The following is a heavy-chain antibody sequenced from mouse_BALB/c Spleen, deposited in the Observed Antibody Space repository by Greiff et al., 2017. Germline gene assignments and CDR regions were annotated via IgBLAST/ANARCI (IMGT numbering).Heavy chain of an antibody. CDR2: ISSGGGYT. J-gene: IGHJ3*01. V-gene: IGHV5-9-3*01. D-gene: IGHD2-4*01. Sequence: EVKLVESGGGLVKPGGSLKLSCAASGFTFSSYAMSWVRQTPEKRLEWVATISSGGGYTYYPDSVKGRFTISRDNAKNTLYLQMSSLRSEDTAMYYCARRDYDWFAYWGQGTLVTVSA. CDR3: ARRDYDWFAY. CDR1: GFTFSSYA.